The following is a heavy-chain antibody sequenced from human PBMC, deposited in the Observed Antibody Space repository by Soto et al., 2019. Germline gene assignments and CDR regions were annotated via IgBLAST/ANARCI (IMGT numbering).Heavy chain of an antibody. CDR3: ASVGSGSYYWFDP. CDR1: GGSISSYY. J-gene: IGHJ5*02. Sequence: SETLSLTCTVSGGSISSYYWSWIRQPPGKGLEWIGYIYYSGSTNYNPSLKSRVTISVDTSKNRFSLKLSSVTAADTAVYYCASVGSGSYYWFDPWGQGTLVTVSS. CDR2: IYYSGST. D-gene: IGHD3-10*01. V-gene: IGHV4-59*08.